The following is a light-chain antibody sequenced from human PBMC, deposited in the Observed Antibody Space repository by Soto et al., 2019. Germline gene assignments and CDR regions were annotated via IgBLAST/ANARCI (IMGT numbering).Light chain of an antibody. V-gene: IGKV4-1*01. Sequence: DIVMTQSPDSLAVSLGERATINCKSSQSVLQSSNIKNYLVWYHQKAGQPPKMLFYWASTRKSGVPDRFSGSGSGTDFTLTISSLQAEDVAVYYCQQHYSSPLTFGGGTKVEIK. CDR3: QQHYSSPLT. CDR1: QSVLQSSNIKNY. CDR2: WAS. J-gene: IGKJ4*01.